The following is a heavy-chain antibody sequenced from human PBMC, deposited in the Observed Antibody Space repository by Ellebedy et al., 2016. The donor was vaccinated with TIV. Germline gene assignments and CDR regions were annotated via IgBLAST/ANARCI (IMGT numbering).Heavy chain of an antibody. CDR3: ARCYALDL. CDR1: GYTFTNYD. CDR2: MSPKSGKT. V-gene: IGHV1-8*01. Sequence: AASVKVSCKASGYTFTNYDVYWVRQATGQGLVGLGWMSPKSGKTGYAQKFQDRLSITRNTSINTAYMELISLRSEDTAVYYCARCYALDLWGQGALVTVSS. D-gene: IGHD2-2*01. J-gene: IGHJ5*02.